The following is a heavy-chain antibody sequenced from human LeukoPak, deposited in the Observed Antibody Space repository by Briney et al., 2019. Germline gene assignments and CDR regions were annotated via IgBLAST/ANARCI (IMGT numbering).Heavy chain of an antibody. Sequence: SETLFLTCTVSGGSISNYYWSWIRQPPGKGLEWIGYIYYSGSTNYNPSLKSRVTISVDTSKNKFSLKLSSVTAADTAVYYCARYTSMIAFHARGFDIWGQGTLVTASS. CDR2: IYYSGST. D-gene: IGHD5-18*01. CDR3: ARYTSMIAFHARGFDI. CDR1: GGSISNYY. J-gene: IGHJ3*02. V-gene: IGHV4-59*01.